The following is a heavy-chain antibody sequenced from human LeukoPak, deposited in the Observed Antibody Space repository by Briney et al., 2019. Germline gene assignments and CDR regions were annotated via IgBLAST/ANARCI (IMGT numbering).Heavy chain of an antibody. CDR1: GFTFSSYG. J-gene: IGHJ4*02. Sequence: PGGSLRLSCAASGFTFSSYGMHWVRQAPGKGLEWVAVISYDGSNKYYADSVKGRLTISRDNSKNTLYLQMNSLRAEDTAVYYCAKDQLAARPQYYFDYWGQGTLVTVSS. CDR3: AKDQLAARPQYYFDY. CDR2: ISYDGSNK. V-gene: IGHV3-30*18. D-gene: IGHD6-6*01.